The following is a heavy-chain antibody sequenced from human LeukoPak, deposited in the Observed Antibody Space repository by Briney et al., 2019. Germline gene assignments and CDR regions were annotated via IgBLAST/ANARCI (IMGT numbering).Heavy chain of an antibody. CDR3: ARSPVAAAGYFDY. CDR2: IYHSGST. V-gene: IGHV4-30-2*01. CDR1: GGSISRGGYS. J-gene: IGHJ4*02. D-gene: IGHD6-13*01. Sequence: SATLSLTCAVSGGSISRGGYSWSWIRQPPGKGLEWIGYIYHSGSTYYNPSLKSRVTISVDRSTNQFSLKRSSVTAADTAVYYCARSPVAAAGYFDYWGRGTLVSVSS.